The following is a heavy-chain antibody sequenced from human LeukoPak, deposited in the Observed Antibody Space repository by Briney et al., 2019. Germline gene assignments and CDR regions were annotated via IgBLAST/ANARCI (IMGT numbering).Heavy chain of an antibody. V-gene: IGHV3-33*01. J-gene: IGHJ6*02. CDR1: GFTFSSYG. CDR3: ARGRLSPAYYGMDV. Sequence: PGGSLRLSCAASGFTFSSYGMHWVRQAPSKGLEWVAFIWYDGSNKYYADSVKGRFTISRDNSKNTLYLQMNSLRDDDTAVYYCARGRLSPAYYGMDVWGQGTTVTVSS. CDR2: IWYDGSNK. D-gene: IGHD2-2*01.